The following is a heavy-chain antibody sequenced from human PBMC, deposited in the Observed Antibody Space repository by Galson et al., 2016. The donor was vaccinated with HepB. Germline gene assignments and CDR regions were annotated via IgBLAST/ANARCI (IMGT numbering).Heavy chain of an antibody. CDR1: GFTFSSYA. D-gene: IGHD6-19*01. Sequence: SLRLSCAASGFTFSSYAMSWVRQAPGEGLEWVSGMSGSDASTYYADSVKGRFTISRDTSKNTLYLQMDSLRVEDTAIYYCAKSQFALPDSGWFNAFDLWGQGTMVTVSS. J-gene: IGHJ3*01. CDR2: MSGSDAST. V-gene: IGHV3-23*01. CDR3: AKSQFALPDSGWFNAFDL.